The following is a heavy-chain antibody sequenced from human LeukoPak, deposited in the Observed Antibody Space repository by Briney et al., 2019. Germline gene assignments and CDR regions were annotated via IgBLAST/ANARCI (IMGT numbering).Heavy chain of an antibody. CDR3: ARDGIEQQLVYVDY. CDR2: IIPIFGTA. J-gene: IGHJ4*02. D-gene: IGHD6-13*01. V-gene: IGHV1-69*05. Sequence: SVKVSCKASGGTFSSYAISWVRQAPGQGLEWMGGIIPIFGTANYAQKFQGRVTMTRDTSISTAYMELSRLRSDDTAVYYCARDGIEQQLVYVDYWGQGTLVTVSP. CDR1: GGTFSSYA.